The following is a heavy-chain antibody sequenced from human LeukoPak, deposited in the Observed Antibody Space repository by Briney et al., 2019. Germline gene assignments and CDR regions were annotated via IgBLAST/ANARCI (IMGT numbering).Heavy chain of an antibody. D-gene: IGHD5-18*01. V-gene: IGHV4-39*01. CDR1: GDSISSSSYY. Sequence: PSETLSLTCSVSGDSISSSSYYWSWIRQSPGKGLEWIGSIYYNGNTYYNSPLKSRLTIALDTSRNQFSLKLTSVTAADTAVYFRARHRKVDTAGDYWGQGTLVTVSS. CDR2: IYYNGNT. J-gene: IGHJ4*02. CDR3: ARHRKVDTAGDY.